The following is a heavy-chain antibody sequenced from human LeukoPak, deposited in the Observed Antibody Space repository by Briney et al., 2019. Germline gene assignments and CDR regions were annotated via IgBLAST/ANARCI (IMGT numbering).Heavy chain of an antibody. Sequence: PGRSLRLSCAASGFTFSTYATHWVRQAPGKGLEYVSAISSNGGSTYYADSVQDRFTISRDNSKNTLFLQMSSLRAEDTAVYYCVKDLSSWSQGTLVTVSS. CDR1: GFTFSTYA. D-gene: IGHD6-19*01. J-gene: IGHJ4*02. CDR2: ISSNGGST. V-gene: IGHV3-64D*06. CDR3: VKDLSS.